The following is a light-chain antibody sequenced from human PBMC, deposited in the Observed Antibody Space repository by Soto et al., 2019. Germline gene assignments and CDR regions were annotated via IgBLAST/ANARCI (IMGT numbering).Light chain of an antibody. Sequence: PQSPPSLIASVGDRVTITCQASQYIGTFVNWYQQKGGEAPRLLISGASNLEAGVPSRFRGSGSGADFIFTITNLQPEDVGTYSCQQYDNIILSFGGGTKVEI. J-gene: IGKJ4*01. CDR1: QYIGTF. CDR3: QQYDNIILS. CDR2: GAS. V-gene: IGKV1-33*01.